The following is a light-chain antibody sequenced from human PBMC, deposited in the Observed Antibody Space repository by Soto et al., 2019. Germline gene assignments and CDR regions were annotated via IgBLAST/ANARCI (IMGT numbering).Light chain of an antibody. CDR1: QSVSSN. V-gene: IGKV3-15*01. CDR2: GAS. Sequence: EVVMTQSPGTLALSAGERATLSCTASQSVSSNLAWYQQKPGQAPRLLIYGASTRATGIPARFSGSGSGTEFTLTISSLQSEDFAVYSCQQYNNWPPITFGQGTRLEIK. CDR3: QQYNNWPPIT. J-gene: IGKJ5*01.